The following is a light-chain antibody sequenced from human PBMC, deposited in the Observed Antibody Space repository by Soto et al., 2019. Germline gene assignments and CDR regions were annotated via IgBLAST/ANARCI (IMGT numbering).Light chain of an antibody. V-gene: IGLV2-14*01. CDR3: SSFTSSMTNV. J-gene: IGLJ1*01. CDR1: SSDVSGYNS. Sequence: QSVLTQPASVSGSPGQSLTLSCTGTSSDVSGYNSVSWYQQHPGKAPKLILYDVTDRPSGVSYRFSGSKSGNTASLTISGLQAADEADYFCSSFTSSMTNVFGSGTKVTVL. CDR2: DVT.